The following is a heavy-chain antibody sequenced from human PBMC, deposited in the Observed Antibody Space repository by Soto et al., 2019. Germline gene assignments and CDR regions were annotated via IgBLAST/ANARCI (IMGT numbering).Heavy chain of an antibody. CDR2: IYSGGST. V-gene: IGHV3-53*01. J-gene: IGHJ6*02. Sequence: EVQLVESGGGLIQPGGSLRLSCAASGFTVSSNYMSWVRQAPGKGLEWVSVIYSGGSTYYADSVKGRFTISRDNSKNPLDLQMNSLRAEDTAVYYCASAIAAAGLTDYYGMDVWGQGTTVTVSS. CDR3: ASAIAAAGLTDYYGMDV. CDR1: GFTVSSNY. D-gene: IGHD6-13*01.